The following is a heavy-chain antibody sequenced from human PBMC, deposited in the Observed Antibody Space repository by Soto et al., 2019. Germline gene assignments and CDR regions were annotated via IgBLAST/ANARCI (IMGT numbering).Heavy chain of an antibody. Sequence: GESLKISCKGSGYNFNNYWIGWVRQMPGKGLEWMGIIDPSDSDTRYSPSFQGQVTMSADKSMTTAYLQWSSLKASDNAMYYCARGYRSLADDGLDIWAPGTMVTASS. CDR3: ARGYRSLADDGLDI. V-gene: IGHV5-51*01. CDR1: GYNFNNYW. D-gene: IGHD5-12*01. CDR2: IDPSDSDT. J-gene: IGHJ3*02.